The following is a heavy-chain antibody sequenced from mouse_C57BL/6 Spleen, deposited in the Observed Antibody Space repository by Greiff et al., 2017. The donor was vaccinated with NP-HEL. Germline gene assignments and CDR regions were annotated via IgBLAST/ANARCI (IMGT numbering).Heavy chain of an antibody. Sequence: VQLQQSGPELVKPGASVKISCKASGYAFSSSWMNWVKQRPGKGLEWIGRIYPGDGDTNYNGKFKGKATLTADKSSSTAYMQLSSLTSEDSAVYFCAYDGYYYAMDYWGQGTSVTVSS. CDR3: AYDGYYYAMDY. J-gene: IGHJ4*01. CDR2: IYPGDGDT. CDR1: GYAFSSSW. D-gene: IGHD1-1*01. V-gene: IGHV1-82*01.